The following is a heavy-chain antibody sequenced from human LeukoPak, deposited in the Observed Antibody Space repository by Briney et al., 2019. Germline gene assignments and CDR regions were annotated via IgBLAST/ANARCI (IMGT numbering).Heavy chain of an antibody. V-gene: IGHV4-4*02. CDR3: ARDLESDFWSGYTHYYGMDV. CDR1: GGSISSSNW. D-gene: IGHD3-3*01. CDR2: IYHSGST. Sequence: SETLSLTCAVSGGSISSSNWWSWVRQPPGKGLEWIGEIYHSGSTNYNPSLKSRVTTSVDKSKNQFSLKLSSVTAADTAVYYCARDLESDFWSGYTHYYGMDVWGQGTTVTVSS. J-gene: IGHJ6*02.